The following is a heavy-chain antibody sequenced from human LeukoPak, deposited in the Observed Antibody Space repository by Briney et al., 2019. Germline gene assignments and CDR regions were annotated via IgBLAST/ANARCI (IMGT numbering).Heavy chain of an antibody. D-gene: IGHD2-15*01. J-gene: IGHJ4*02. V-gene: IGHV3-23*01. CDR1: GFTFSSYA. Sequence: GGSLRLSCAASGFTFSSYAMSWVRQAPGKGLEWVSAISGSDYSTYYADSVKGRFTISRDNSKNTLYLQMNSLRAEDTAVYYCAASRYCSGGSCYPRFDYWGQGTLVTVSS. CDR2: ISGSDYST. CDR3: AASRYCSGGSCYPRFDY.